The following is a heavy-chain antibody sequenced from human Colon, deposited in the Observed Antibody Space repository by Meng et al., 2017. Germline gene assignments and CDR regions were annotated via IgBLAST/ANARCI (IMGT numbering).Heavy chain of an antibody. CDR3: ARVRIYGLSDY. Sequence: QGQLKEAGPGLVKSSGTLSLTCAVSGGSINIGVWWSWVRQAPGKGLEWIGEIYHSGSTNYNPSLKSRVTISVDKSKNQFSLKLSSVTAADTAVYYCARVRIYGLSDYWGQGTLVTVSS. CDR1: GGSINIGVW. V-gene: IGHV4-4*02. CDR2: IYHSGST. J-gene: IGHJ4*02. D-gene: IGHD4-17*01.